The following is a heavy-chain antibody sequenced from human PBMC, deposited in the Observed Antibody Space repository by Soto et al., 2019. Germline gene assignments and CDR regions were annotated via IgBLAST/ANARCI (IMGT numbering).Heavy chain of an antibody. CDR2: ISGSGGST. CDR3: AKDQQWPSYGMDV. V-gene: IGHV3-23*01. D-gene: IGHD6-19*01. Sequence: PGGFLRLSCAASGFTFSSYAMSWVRQAPGKGLEWVSAISGSGGSTYYADSVKGRFTISRDNSKNTLYLQMNSLRAEDTAVYYCAKDQQWPSYGMDVWGQGTTVTVSS. CDR1: GFTFSSYA. J-gene: IGHJ6*02.